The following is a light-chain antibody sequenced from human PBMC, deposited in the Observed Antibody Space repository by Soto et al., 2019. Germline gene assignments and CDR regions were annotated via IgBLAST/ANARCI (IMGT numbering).Light chain of an antibody. V-gene: IGKV3-11*01. CDR1: QNIGSY. CDR3: QQYSIWPRA. Sequence: EVVLTQSPAILFLSPGESGTLSCRASQNIGSYLVWYQQRPGQAPRLLFYDASVRATGIPARFNGSGSGTDFTLSISSLQSEDFAVYYCQQYSIWPRAFGQGTKVDIK. CDR2: DAS. J-gene: IGKJ1*01.